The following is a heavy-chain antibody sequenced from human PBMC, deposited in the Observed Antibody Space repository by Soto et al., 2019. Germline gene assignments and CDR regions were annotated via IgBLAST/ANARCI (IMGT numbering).Heavy chain of an antibody. V-gene: IGHV4-59*01. CDR3: ARGSGWYVH. J-gene: IGHJ5*02. D-gene: IGHD6-19*01. CDR2: MYLSGST. CDR1: GDSISGSS. Sequence: QVQLQESGPGLVKPSETLSLTCTVSGDSISGSSWSWIRQPPGKGLEWIAYMYLSGSTNYNPSLKSRVTISVDTSKNQFSLKLSSVTAADTAVYSCARGSGWYVHWGQGTLVTVSS.